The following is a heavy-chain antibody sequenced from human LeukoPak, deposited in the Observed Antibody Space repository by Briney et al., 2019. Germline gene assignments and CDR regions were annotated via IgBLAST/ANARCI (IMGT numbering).Heavy chain of an antibody. V-gene: IGHV1-18*01. CDR3: ARDPIGYCSSTSCYFPFHY. Sequence: GASVKVSCKASGYTFTSYGISWVRQAPGQGLEWMGWISAYNGNTNYAQKLQGRVTMTTDTSTSTAYMELRSLRSDDTAVYYCARDPIGYCSSTSCYFPFHYWGQGTLVTVSS. CDR2: ISAYNGNT. D-gene: IGHD2-2*01. J-gene: IGHJ4*02. CDR1: GYTFTSYG.